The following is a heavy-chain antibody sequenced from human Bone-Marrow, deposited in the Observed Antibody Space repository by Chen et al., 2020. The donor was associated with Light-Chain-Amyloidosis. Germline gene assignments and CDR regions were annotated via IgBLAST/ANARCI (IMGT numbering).Heavy chain of an antibody. CDR3: ARRRDGYNFDY. CDR2: IYPDDSDA. V-gene: IGHV5-51*01. Sequence: EVQLEQSGPEVKKPGESLNISCKGSGYTFPNYWIGWVRQMPGKGPEWMGVIYPDDSDARYSPSFEGQVTISADKSITTAYLQWRSLKASDTAMYYCARRRDGYNFDYWGQGTLVTVSS. CDR1: GYTFPNYW. J-gene: IGHJ4*02. D-gene: IGHD5-12*01.